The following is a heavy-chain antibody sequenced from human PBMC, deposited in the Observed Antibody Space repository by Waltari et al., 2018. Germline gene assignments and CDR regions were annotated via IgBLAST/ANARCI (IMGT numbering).Heavy chain of an antibody. CDR3: ASGYSYGYVHYYYYMDV. CDR1: GYTFTSYD. D-gene: IGHD5-18*01. J-gene: IGHJ6*03. Sequence: QVQLVQSGAEVKKPGASVKVSCKASGYTFTSYDINWVPQATGQGLEWMGGRNPNSGNTGYAQKCQGRVTMTRNTSISTAYMELSSLRSEDTAVYYCASGYSYGYVHYYYYMDVWGKGTTVTVSS. CDR2: RNPNSGNT. V-gene: IGHV1-8*01.